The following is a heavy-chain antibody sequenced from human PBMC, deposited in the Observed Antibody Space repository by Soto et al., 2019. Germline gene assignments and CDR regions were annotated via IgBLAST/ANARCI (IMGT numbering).Heavy chain of an antibody. CDR3: TTLTGSTDYYGMDV. V-gene: IGHV3-73*01. CDR1: GFRISGSA. Sequence: GGSLRLSCAASGFRISGSAMHWVRQAAGKGLEWVGHTRSKANNYATAYAASLQGRFTMSRDDSKNTAYLQMSSLKPEDTAVYYCTTLTGSTDYYGMDVWGQGTTVTVSS. CDR2: TRSKANNYAT. D-gene: IGHD1-7*01. J-gene: IGHJ6*02.